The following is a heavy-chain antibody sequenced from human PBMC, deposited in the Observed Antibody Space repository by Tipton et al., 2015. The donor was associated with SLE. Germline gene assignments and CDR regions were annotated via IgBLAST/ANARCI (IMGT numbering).Heavy chain of an antibody. Sequence: TLSLTCTVSGGSISSSSYYWGWIRQPPGKGLEWIGSIYYSGSTYYNPSLKSRVTISVDTSKNQFSLKLSSVTAADTAVYYCARPPGVGATNDAFDIWGQGTMVTVSS. V-gene: IGHV4-39*07. D-gene: IGHD1-26*01. J-gene: IGHJ3*02. CDR3: ARPPGVGATNDAFDI. CDR1: GGSISSSSYY. CDR2: IYYSGST.